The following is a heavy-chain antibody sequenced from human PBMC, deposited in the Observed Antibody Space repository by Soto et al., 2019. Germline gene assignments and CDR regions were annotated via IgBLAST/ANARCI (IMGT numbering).Heavy chain of an antibody. CDR1: GKNFTSYG. V-gene: IGHV1-18*01. CDR2: ISAYNGNT. J-gene: IGHJ6*02. Sequence: GAPVKFSCKASGKNFTSYGISWVRQAPGQGLEWMGWISAYNGNTNYAQKLQGRVTMTRDTSTSTVYMELSSLRSEDTAVYYCAGDPVAATPLYYGMDVWGQGTTVTVSS. D-gene: IGHD2-15*01. CDR3: AGDPVAATPLYYGMDV.